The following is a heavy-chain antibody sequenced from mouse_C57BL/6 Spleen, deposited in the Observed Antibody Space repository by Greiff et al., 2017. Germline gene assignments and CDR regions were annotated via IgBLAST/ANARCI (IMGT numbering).Heavy chain of an antibody. CDR1: GFSFNTYA. Sequence: VQLVESGGGLVQPKGSLKLSCAASGFSFNTYAMNWVRQAPGKGLEWVARIRSKSNNYATYYADSVKDRFTISRDDSESMLYLQMNNLKTEDTAMYYCVRHPNDYAMDYWGQGTSVTVSS. V-gene: IGHV10-1*01. D-gene: IGHD4-1*01. CDR2: IRSKSNNYAT. CDR3: VRHPNDYAMDY. J-gene: IGHJ4*01.